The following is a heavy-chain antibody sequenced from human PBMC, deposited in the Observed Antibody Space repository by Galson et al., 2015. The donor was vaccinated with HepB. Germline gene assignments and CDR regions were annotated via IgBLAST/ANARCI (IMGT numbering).Heavy chain of an antibody. CDR3: AKDIVHCTDGICYNYYYMGV. CDR2: ISGSGGNT. D-gene: IGHD2-8*01. CDR1: GFTFSSYA. V-gene: IGHV3-23*01. J-gene: IGHJ6*03. Sequence: SLRLSCAASGFTFSSYAMNWVRQAPGKGLEWVSAISGSGGNTYYADSVKGRFTISRDNSKNTLYLQMNSLRAEDTAVYYCAKDIVHCTDGICYNYYYMGVWGKGTTVTVSS.